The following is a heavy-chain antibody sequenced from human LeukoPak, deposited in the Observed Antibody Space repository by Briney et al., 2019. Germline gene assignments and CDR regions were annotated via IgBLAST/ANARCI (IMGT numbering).Heavy chain of an antibody. CDR1: GFTFSSYS. Sequence: PGGSLRLSCAASGFTFSSYSMNWVRQAPGKGLEWVSYISSSSSTIYYADSVKGRFTISRDNAKNSLYLQMNSLRAEDTAVYYCAREVVRWLQAPLDYWGQGTLVTVSS. D-gene: IGHD5-24*01. CDR2: ISSSSSTI. J-gene: IGHJ4*02. CDR3: AREVVRWLQAPLDY. V-gene: IGHV3-48*04.